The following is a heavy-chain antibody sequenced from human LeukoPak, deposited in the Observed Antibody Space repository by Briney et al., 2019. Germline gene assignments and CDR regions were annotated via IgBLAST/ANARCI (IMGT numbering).Heavy chain of an antibody. Sequence: PSGGSLRLSCAASGFTFSNYWMGWVRQAPGKRLEWVANMNIDGSEKYYADSVKGRFSISRDNSKNTLYLQMNSLRAEDTAVYYCAKDQSVRAAGLNFDYWGQGTLVTVSS. CDR2: MNIDGSEK. CDR1: GFTFSNYW. D-gene: IGHD6-13*01. J-gene: IGHJ4*02. CDR3: AKDQSVRAAGLNFDY. V-gene: IGHV3-7*03.